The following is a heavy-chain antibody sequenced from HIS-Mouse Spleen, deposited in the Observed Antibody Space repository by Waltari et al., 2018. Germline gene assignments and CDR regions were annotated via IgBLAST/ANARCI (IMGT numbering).Heavy chain of an antibody. V-gene: IGHV4-39*07. CDR2: IYYSGST. J-gene: IGHJ2*01. CDR1: GGSISSSSYY. D-gene: IGHD6-13*01. Sequence: QLQLQESGPGLVKPSETLSLTCTVSGGSISSSSYYWGWIRQPPGKGLEWIGSIYYSGSTYYTPSLKSRATISVETSKNQFSLKLSSVTAADTAVYYCAREIPYSSSWYDWYFDLWGRGTLVTVSS. CDR3: AREIPYSSSWYDWYFDL.